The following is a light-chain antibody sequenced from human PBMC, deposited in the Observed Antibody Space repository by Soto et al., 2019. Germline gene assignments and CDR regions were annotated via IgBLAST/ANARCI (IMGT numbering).Light chain of an antibody. CDR3: QQRSNWPYT. CDR1: QSVSFY. Sequence: EIVLTQSPATLSSSPGERATLSCRASQSVSFYFAWYQQKPGQAPRLLIYDASYRAPGIPARFSGSGSGTDFTLNISSIQSEDFAVYYCQQRSNWPYTFGQGTKVDIK. J-gene: IGKJ2*01. V-gene: IGKV3-11*01. CDR2: DAS.